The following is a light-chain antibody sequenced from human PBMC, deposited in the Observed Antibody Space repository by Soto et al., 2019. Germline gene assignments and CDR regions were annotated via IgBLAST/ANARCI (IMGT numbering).Light chain of an antibody. CDR3: CSYAGSYTLWV. Sequence: QSVLTQPRSVSGSPGQSVTISCTGTSSDVGGYNYVSWYQQHPGKAPKLMIYDVSKRPSGVPDRFSGSKSGNTASLTISGLQAEDEAADYCCSYAGSYTLWVFGGGTKLTVL. J-gene: IGLJ3*02. V-gene: IGLV2-11*01. CDR2: DVS. CDR1: SSDVGGYNY.